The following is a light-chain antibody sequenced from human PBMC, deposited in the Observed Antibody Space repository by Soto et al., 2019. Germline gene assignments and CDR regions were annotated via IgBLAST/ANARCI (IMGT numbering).Light chain of an antibody. CDR3: QQLNSYPLT. V-gene: IGKV1-9*01. J-gene: IGKJ4*01. CDR2: AAS. Sequence: DIQLTQSPSFLSASVGDRVTITCRASQGISSYLAWYQQKPGKAPKLLIYAASTLQSGVTSRFSGSGSGTEFTLTISSLQPEDFATYYCQQLNSYPLTFGGWTKVEIK. CDR1: QGISSY.